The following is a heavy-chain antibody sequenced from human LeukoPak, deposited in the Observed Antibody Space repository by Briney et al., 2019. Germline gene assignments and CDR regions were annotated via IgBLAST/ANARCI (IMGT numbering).Heavy chain of an antibody. V-gene: IGHV4-34*01. CDR2: INHSGST. CDR1: GGSFSGYY. D-gene: IGHD3-10*01. J-gene: IGHJ5*02. Sequence: SETLSLTCAVYGGSFSGYYWSWIRQPPGKGLEWIGEINHSGSTNYNPSLKSRVTISVDTSKNQFSLKLSSATAADTAVYYCARGRFYDGYYGSGRRWFDPWGQGTLVTVSS. CDR3: ARGRFYDGYYGSGRRWFDP.